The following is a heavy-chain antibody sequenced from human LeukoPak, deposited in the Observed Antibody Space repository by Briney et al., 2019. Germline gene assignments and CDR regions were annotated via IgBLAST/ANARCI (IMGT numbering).Heavy chain of an antibody. CDR1: GGSISSGDFY. V-gene: IGHV4-30-4*01. CDR2: IYHSGTT. CDR3: GRLVTSGLFSALNWYFDL. D-gene: IGHD3-22*01. J-gene: IGHJ2*01. Sequence: PSETLSLTCTVSGGSISSGDFYWTWVRQPPGKGLEWLGYIYHSGTTSYSPSINSRLSLSVDTSKNEFSLRLNSVTAADSAVYYCGRLVTSGLFSALNWYFDLWGRGTLVTVSP.